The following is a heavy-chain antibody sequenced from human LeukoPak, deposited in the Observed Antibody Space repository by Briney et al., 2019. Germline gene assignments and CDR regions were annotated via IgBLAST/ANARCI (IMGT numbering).Heavy chain of an antibody. CDR2: TYYRSQWYN. V-gene: IGHV6-1*01. CDR3: AREVGGFDH. CDR1: GDSVSSNSAA. J-gene: IGHJ4*02. Sequence: SQTLPLTCAISGDSVSSNSAAWNWIRQSPSRGLEWLGRTYYRSQWYNEYGVSVKSRLTISTDASKNHFSLQLNSVTPGETGCVYCAREVGGFDHWGQGTLVTVSS. D-gene: IGHD3-16*01.